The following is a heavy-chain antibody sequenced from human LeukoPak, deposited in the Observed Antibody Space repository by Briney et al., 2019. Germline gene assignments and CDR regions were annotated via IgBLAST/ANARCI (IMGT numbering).Heavy chain of an antibody. CDR2: ISAYNGNT. CDR3: ARGWYYYGSGSYYRLDY. CDR1: GYTFTSYG. Sequence: ASVKVSGKASGYTFTSYGISWVRQAPGQGLEWMGWISAYNGNTNYAQKLQGRVTMTTDTSTSTAYMELRSLRSDDTAVYYCARGWYYYGSGSYYRLDYWGQGTLVTVSS. D-gene: IGHD3-10*01. V-gene: IGHV1-18*01. J-gene: IGHJ4*02.